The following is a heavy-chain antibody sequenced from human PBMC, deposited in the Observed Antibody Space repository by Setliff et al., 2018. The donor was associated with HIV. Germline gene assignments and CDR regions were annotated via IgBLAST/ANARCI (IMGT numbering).Heavy chain of an antibody. CDR2: INAGNGNT. D-gene: IGHD4-4*01. CDR3: AKDSDYSNYGGLDY. CDR1: GDTFSNYA. V-gene: IGHV1-18*04. J-gene: IGHJ4*02. Sequence: ASVKVSCKASGDTFSNYAISWVRQAPGQGLEWMGWINAGNGNTSYAQKFQGRVTMTRDTSTSTVYMELSSLRSEDTAVYYCAKDSDYSNYGGLDYWGQGTLVTVSS.